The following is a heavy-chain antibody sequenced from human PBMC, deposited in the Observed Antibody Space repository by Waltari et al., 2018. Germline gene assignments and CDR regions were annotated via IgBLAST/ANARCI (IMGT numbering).Heavy chain of an antibody. CDR2: ISVYGSST. Sequence: EVQLVESGGGLVQPGGSLRLSCAASGFTFGTYAMSWVRQAPGKGLEWVSFISVYGSSTYYADSVKGRFTISRDNSKNTLSLQMNSLRAEDTAVYYCAKVSSASYAYYFDYWGQGTLVTVSS. CDR1: GFTFGTYA. CDR3: AKVSSASYAYYFDY. D-gene: IGHD1-26*01. J-gene: IGHJ4*02. V-gene: IGHV3-23*04.